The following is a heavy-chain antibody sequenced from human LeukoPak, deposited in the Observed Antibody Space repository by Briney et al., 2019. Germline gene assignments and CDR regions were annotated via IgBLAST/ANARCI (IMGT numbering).Heavy chain of an antibody. Sequence: GSLRLSCAASGFTFSTYAMHWVRQAPGKGLEWVAVISYDGSNKYYTHSVKGRFTISRDNSKDTLYLQMNSLRAEDTAVYYCARGGYDFWINYAPLGDYFDYWGQGTLVTVSS. CDR1: GFTFSTYA. CDR2: ISYDGSNK. J-gene: IGHJ4*02. V-gene: IGHV3-30-3*01. CDR3: ARGGYDFWINYAPLGDYFDY. D-gene: IGHD3-3*01.